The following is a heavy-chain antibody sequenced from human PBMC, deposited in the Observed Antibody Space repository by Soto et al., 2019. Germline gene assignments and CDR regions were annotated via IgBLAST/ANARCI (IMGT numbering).Heavy chain of an antibody. CDR2: LNHSGST. Sequence: QVQLQQWGAGLLKPSETLSLTCAVYGGSFSGYYWSWIRQPPGKGLEWIGELNHSGSTNSYPSLKSLVTISVDTSKNQFSLKLSSVTAADTAVYYCARHYYGSGSPYYFDYWGQGTLVTVSS. J-gene: IGHJ4*02. D-gene: IGHD3-10*01. V-gene: IGHV4-34*01. CDR3: ARHYYGSGSPYYFDY. CDR1: GGSFSGYY.